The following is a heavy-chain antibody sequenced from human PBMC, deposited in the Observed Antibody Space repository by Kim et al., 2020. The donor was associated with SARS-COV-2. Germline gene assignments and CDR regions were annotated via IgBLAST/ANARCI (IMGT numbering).Heavy chain of an antibody. D-gene: IGHD6-6*01. CDR2: INHSGST. CDR3: ARGRTIESIAAQRDFDY. J-gene: IGHJ4*02. V-gene: IGHV4-34*01. Sequence: SETLSLTCAVYGGSFSGYYWSWIRQPPGKGLEWIGEINHSGSTNYNPSLKSRVTISVDTSKNQFSLKLSSVTAADTAVYYCARGRTIESIAAQRDFDYWGQGTLVTVSS. CDR1: GGSFSGYY.